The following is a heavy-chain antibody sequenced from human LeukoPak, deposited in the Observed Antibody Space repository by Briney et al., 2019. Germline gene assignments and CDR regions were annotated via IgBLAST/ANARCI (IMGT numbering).Heavy chain of an antibody. CDR2: MSYSGST. J-gene: IGHJ3*02. Sequence: SETLSLTCTVSGGSISSSTYCWGWIRQPPGKGLEWIGSMSYSGSTYYSPSLSLKSRVTISVDTSKKQFSLKLNSVTAADTAVYYCAKSNGYGLVDIWGQGTMVTVSS. CDR1: GGSISSSTYC. D-gene: IGHD3-10*01. CDR3: AKSNGYGLVDI. V-gene: IGHV4-39*07.